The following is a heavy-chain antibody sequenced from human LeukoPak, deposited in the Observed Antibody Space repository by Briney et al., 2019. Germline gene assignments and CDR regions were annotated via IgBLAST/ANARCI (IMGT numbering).Heavy chain of an antibody. CDR1: GFTFSSYS. Sequence: GGSLRLSCAASGFTFSSYSMNWVRQAPGKGLEWVANIKQDGSEKYYVDSVKGRFTISRDNAKNSLYLQMNSLRAEDTAVYYCARDSYDILIGVGSDYWGQGTLVTVSS. CDR3: ARDSYDILIGVGSDY. V-gene: IGHV3-7*01. J-gene: IGHJ4*02. D-gene: IGHD3-9*01. CDR2: IKQDGSEK.